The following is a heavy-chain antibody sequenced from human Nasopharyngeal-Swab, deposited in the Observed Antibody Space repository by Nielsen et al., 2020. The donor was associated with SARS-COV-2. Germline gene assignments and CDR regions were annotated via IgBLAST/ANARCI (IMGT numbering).Heavy chain of an antibody. CDR2: IYHGDSDT. V-gene: IGHV5-51*01. D-gene: IGHD3-10*01. Sequence: GESPNTPRNGIGYSHTSYWIGWVRQMPGKGLEWMGIIYHGDSDTRYSPSFQGQVTISADKSISTAYLQWSSLKASDTAMYYCARCGVDYYYYGMDVWGQGTTVTVSS. CDR3: ARCGVDYYYYGMDV. CDR1: GYSHTSYW. J-gene: IGHJ6*02.